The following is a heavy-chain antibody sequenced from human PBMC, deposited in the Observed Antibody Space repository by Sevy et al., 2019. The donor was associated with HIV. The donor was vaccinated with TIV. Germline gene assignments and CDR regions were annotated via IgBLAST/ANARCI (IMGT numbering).Heavy chain of an antibody. CDR3: ARELDDYSNGQFGWYYYGMDV. J-gene: IGHJ6*02. CDR2: ISSSGSTI. V-gene: IGHV3-48*03. Sequence: GGSLRLSCAASGFTFSSYEMNWVRQAPGKGLEWVSYISSSGSTIYYADSVKGRFIISRDNAKNSLYLQMNSLRAEDTAVYYCARELDDYSNGQFGWYYYGMDVWGQGTTVTVSS. CDR1: GFTFSSYE. D-gene: IGHD4-4*01.